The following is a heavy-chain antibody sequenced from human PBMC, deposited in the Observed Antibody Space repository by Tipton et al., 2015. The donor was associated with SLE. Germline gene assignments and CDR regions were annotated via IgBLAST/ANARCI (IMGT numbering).Heavy chain of an antibody. Sequence: QVRLVQSGPEVKEPGASVKVSCKASGYTFPSYDISWVRQAPGQGLEWMGWISVYNDNTNYAQKLQGRVTMTTDTSTSTAYMELRSLRSDDTAVYYCALRWPDTWTTVYWGQGTLVTVSS. CDR2: ISVYNDNT. V-gene: IGHV1-18*01. CDR3: ALRWPDTWTTVY. D-gene: IGHD5-12*01. J-gene: IGHJ4*02. CDR1: GYTFPSYD.